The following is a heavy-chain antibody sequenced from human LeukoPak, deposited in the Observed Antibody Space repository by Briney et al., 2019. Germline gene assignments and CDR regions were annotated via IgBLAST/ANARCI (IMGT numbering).Heavy chain of an antibody. V-gene: IGHV3-23*01. CDR3: ARDRYYDILTGYYYYGMDV. Sequence: GGSVRLSCAASGFPFRQYAMSWVRQAPGKGLEGVSGISGSGDDTYYADSVKGRFTISRDNSKNTLYPQMNSLRAEDTAVYYCARDRYYDILTGYYYYGMDVWGQGTTVTVSS. J-gene: IGHJ6*02. CDR2: ISGSGDDT. D-gene: IGHD3-9*01. CDR1: GFPFRQYA.